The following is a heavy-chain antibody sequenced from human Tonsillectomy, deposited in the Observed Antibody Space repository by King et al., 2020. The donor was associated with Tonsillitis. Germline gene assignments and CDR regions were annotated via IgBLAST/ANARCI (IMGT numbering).Heavy chain of an antibody. CDR1: GFSLRNARMG. CDR3: ARIQTLLTTDSYYSGMDV. D-gene: IGHD4-17*01. J-gene: IGHJ6*02. Sequence: VTLKESGPVLVKPTETLTLTCTVSGFSLRNARMGVSWIRQPPGKALEWLAHIFSNDEKSYNTSLKSRLTISKDTSKSQVVLTMTNMDPVDTATYFCARIQTLLTTDSYYSGMDVWGQGTTVTVSS. V-gene: IGHV2-26*01. CDR2: IFSNDEK.